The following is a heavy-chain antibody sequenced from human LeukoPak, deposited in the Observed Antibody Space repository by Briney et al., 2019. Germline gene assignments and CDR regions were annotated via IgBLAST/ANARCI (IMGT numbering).Heavy chain of an antibody. CDR1: GGSISSGGYY. J-gene: IGHJ3*02. V-gene: IGHV4-30-2*01. Sequence: SQTLSLTCTVSGGSISSGGYYWSWIRQPPGKGLEWIGYIYHSGSTYYNPSLKSRVTISVDRSKNQFSLKLSSVTAADTAVYYCSQGDSSSWRARAFDIWGQGTMVTVSS. CDR2: IYHSGST. D-gene: IGHD6-13*01. CDR3: SQGDSSSWRARAFDI.